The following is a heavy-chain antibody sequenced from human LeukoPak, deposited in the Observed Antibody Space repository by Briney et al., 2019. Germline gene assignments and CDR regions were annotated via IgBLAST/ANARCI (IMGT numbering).Heavy chain of an antibody. CDR1: GFTFSSYS. Sequence: PGGSLRLSCAASGFTFSSYSMNWVRQAPGKGLEWVSYISSSGSTIYYADSVKGRFTISRDNAKNSLYLQMNSLRAEDTAVYYCATCHHYYDSSGYRTNNDYWGQGTLVTVSS. CDR3: ATCHHYYDSSGYRTNNDY. CDR2: ISSSGSTI. J-gene: IGHJ4*02. V-gene: IGHV3-48*04. D-gene: IGHD3-22*01.